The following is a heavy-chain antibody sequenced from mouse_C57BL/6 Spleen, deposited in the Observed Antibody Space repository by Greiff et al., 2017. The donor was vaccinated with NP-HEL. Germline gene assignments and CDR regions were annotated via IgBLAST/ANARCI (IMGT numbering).Heavy chain of an antibody. CDR3: ARGGITTVVARYFDV. Sequence: QVQLQQSGAELVKPGASVKISCKASGYAFSSYWMNWVKQRPGKGLEWIGQIYPGDGDTNYNGKFKGKATLTADKSSSTAYMQLSSLTSEDSAVYFCARGGITTVVARYFDVWGTGTTVTVSS. V-gene: IGHV1-80*01. CDR2: IYPGDGDT. CDR1: GYAFSSYW. D-gene: IGHD1-1*01. J-gene: IGHJ1*03.